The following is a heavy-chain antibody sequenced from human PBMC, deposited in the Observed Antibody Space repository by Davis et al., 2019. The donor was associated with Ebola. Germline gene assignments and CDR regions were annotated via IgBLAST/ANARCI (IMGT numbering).Heavy chain of an antibody. J-gene: IGHJ4*02. CDR1: RIVFTNAW. Sequence: SCASSRIVFTNAWMKWVRQAPGKGLERVARIVSTFHGGVADYAASVRGRFIISRDDSQNTMYLQMKNVQTEDTAIYYCSTWDHDFTWGQGSLVTVSS. CDR2: IVSTFHGGVA. D-gene: IGHD3-3*01. CDR3: STWDHDFT. V-gene: IGHV3-15*04.